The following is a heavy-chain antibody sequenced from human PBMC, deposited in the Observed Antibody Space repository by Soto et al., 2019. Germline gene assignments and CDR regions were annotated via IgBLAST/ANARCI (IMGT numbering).Heavy chain of an antibody. D-gene: IGHD3-22*01. CDR1: GGSISSGDYY. CDR3: AREDSYYDSSGYYYNAFDI. V-gene: IGHV4-30-4*01. CDR2: IYYSGST. J-gene: IGHJ3*02. Sequence: PSETLSPTCTVSGGSISSGDYYWSWIRQPPGKGLEWIGYIYYSGSTYYNPSLKSRVTISVDTSKNQFSLKLSSVTAADTAVYYCAREDSYYDSSGYYYNAFDIWGQGTMVTVSS.